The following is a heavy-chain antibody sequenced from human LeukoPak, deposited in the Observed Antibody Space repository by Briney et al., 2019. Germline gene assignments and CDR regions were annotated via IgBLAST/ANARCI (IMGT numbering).Heavy chain of an antibody. V-gene: IGHV7-4-1*02. D-gene: IGHD3-10*01. CDR1: GGTFTSYA. CDR2: INTNTGSP. CDR3: ARTRAPYYYGAGSPDF. Sequence: ASVKVSCKASGGTFTSYAMNWVRQAPGQGLEWMGWINTNTGSPRYAQDFTGRFVFSLDTSLSTTYLQISSLKSEDTAIYYCARTRAPYYYGAGSPDFWGQGTLVTVSS. J-gene: IGHJ4*02.